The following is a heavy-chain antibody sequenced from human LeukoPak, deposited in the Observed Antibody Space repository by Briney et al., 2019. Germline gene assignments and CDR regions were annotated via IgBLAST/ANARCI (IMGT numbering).Heavy chain of an antibody. CDR1: GFTFDDYG. Sequence: GGSLRLSCEASGFTFDDYGMSWVRQAPGKGLEWVSGINWNGGSTSFADSVKGRFTISRDNAKSSLYLQMNSLRAEDTALYYCAKDLSSGTGRGFDYWGQGTLVTVSS. D-gene: IGHD3/OR15-3a*01. CDR2: INWNGGST. J-gene: IGHJ4*02. V-gene: IGHV3-20*04. CDR3: AKDLSSGTGRGFDY.